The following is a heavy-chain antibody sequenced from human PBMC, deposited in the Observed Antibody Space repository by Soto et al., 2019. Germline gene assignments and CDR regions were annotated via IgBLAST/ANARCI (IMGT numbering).Heavy chain of an antibody. J-gene: IGHJ5*02. V-gene: IGHV1-18*01. Sequence: KNSTASVKVSCKGSGYTFTSYGISWVRQAPGQGLEWMGWISAYNGNTNYAQKLQGRVTMTTDTSTGTAYMELRSLRSDDTAVFFCDRDGPEFDSFSYSDDLFDHWGQGTLVTVSS. CDR2: ISAYNGNT. CDR1: GYTFTSYG. CDR3: DRDGPEFDSFSYSDDLFDH. D-gene: IGHD2-15*01.